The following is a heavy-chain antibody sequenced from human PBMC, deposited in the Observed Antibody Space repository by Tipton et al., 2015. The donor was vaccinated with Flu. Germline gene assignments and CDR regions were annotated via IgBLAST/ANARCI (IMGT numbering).Heavy chain of an antibody. Sequence: QLVQSGGGLVQPGGSLRLSCAASGFTFSSYEMNWVRQAPGKGLEWVSYISSSGSIIYYADSVKGRFTISRDNAKNSLYLRMSSLRAEDTAVYYCARVTFWSGYRYWYFDLWGRGTLVTVSS. CDR2: ISSSGSII. J-gene: IGHJ2*01. V-gene: IGHV3-48*03. CDR3: ARVTFWSGYRYWYFDL. D-gene: IGHD3-3*01. CDR1: GFTFSSYE.